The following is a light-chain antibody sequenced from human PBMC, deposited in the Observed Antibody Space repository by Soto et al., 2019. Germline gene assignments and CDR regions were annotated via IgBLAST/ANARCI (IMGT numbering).Light chain of an antibody. Sequence: QSALTQPPSASGSAGKSVTISCTGTSSDVGGYEYVSWYQQHPGKAPKLIIYEVLKRPSGVPDRFSGSKSANTASLTVSGLQAEDEADYYCISFAGSHYVFRTGTKLTVL. CDR1: SSDVGGYEY. CDR3: ISFAGSHYV. J-gene: IGLJ1*01. CDR2: EVL. V-gene: IGLV2-8*01.